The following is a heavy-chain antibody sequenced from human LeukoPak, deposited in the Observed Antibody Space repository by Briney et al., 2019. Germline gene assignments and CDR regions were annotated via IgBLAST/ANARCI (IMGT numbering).Heavy chain of an antibody. J-gene: IGHJ3*02. Sequence: ASVKVSCKASGYTFTSYGISWVRQAPGQGLEWMGWISAYNGNTNYAQKLQGRVTMTTDTSTSTAYMELRSLRSDDTAVYYCARDRRIAAPYDAFDIWGQGTMVTVSS. CDR1: GYTFTSYG. D-gene: IGHD6-13*01. CDR3: ARDRRIAAPYDAFDI. CDR2: ISAYNGNT. V-gene: IGHV1-18*01.